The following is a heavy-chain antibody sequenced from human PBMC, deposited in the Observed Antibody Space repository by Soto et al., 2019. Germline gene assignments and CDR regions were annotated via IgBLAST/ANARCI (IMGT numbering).Heavy chain of an antibody. J-gene: IGHJ3*01. CDR3: AKDLSHSDNYNDYSFQL. CDR2: IWYDGVTN. CDR1: GVTLRSSG. V-gene: IGHV3-33*06. Sequence: QVQLVESVGGVVKPGTSLRVSCAASGVTLRSSGLLWVRQVPGKGLKWVAVIWYDGVTNYYADSVKGRFTISRDSSKNTLYLKMNSLRAEDTAVYYCAKDLSHSDNYNDYSFQLWGQGTMVTVSS. D-gene: IGHD3-16*01.